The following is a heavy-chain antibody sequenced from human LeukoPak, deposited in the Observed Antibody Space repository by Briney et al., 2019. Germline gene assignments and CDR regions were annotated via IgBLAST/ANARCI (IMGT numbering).Heavy chain of an antibody. CDR2: ISAYNGNT. J-gene: IGHJ4*02. V-gene: IGHV1-18*01. Sequence: GASVKVSCKASGYTFTSYGISWVRQAPGQGLEWMGWISAYNGNTNYAQKLQGRVTMTTDTSTSTAYMELRSLRSDDTAVYYCARCNYDILTGLGYYFDYWGQGTLVTVSS. CDR3: ARCNYDILTGLGYYFDY. D-gene: IGHD3-9*01. CDR1: GYTFTSYG.